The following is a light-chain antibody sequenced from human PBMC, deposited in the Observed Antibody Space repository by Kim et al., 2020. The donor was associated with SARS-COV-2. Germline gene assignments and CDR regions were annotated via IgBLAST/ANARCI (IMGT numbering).Light chain of an antibody. CDR3: QHYGGSRYT. J-gene: IGKJ2*01. CDR1: QSVSRNY. Sequence: PGERATLSCRASQSVSRNYLAWYQQKLGQTPRLLIYGASTRAPGIPDRFSGSGSGADFTLTISSLGPEDFAVYYCQHYGGSRYTFGQGTKLEI. CDR2: GAS. V-gene: IGKV3-20*01.